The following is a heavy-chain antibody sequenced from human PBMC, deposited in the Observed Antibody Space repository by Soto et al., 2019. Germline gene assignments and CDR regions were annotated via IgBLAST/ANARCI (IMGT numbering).Heavy chain of an antibody. J-gene: IGHJ3*02. CDR2: IGTAGDT. CDR3: ARAGVYYDYIWGSYRDYSFDI. V-gene: IGHV3-13*01. Sequence: EVQLVESGGGLVQPGGSLRLSCAASGFTFSSYDMHWVRQATGKGLEWVSAIGTAGDTYYPGSVKGRFTISRENAKNSLYLQMNSLRAGDTAVYYCARAGVYYDYIWGSYRDYSFDIWGQGTMVTVSS. CDR1: GFTFSSYD. D-gene: IGHD3-16*02.